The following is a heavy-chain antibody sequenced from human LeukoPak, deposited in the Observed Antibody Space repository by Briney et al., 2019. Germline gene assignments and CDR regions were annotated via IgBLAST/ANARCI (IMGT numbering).Heavy chain of an antibody. CDR3: AKALKVGATTGCDY. J-gene: IGHJ4*02. Sequence: GGSLRLSCAASGFNFRSYAMSGVRQATGKGVEGVSDISGSGGSTYYADSVKGRFTISRDNSKNTLYLQMNILRAEDTAVYYCAKALKVGATTGCDYWGQGTLVTVAS. CDR1: GFNFRSYA. D-gene: IGHD1-26*01. CDR2: ISGSGGST. V-gene: IGHV3-23*01.